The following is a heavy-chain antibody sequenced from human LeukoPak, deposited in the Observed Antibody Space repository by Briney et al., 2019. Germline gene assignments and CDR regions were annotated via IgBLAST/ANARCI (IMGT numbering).Heavy chain of an antibody. CDR3: AKSPPDNYHYYYGMDV. J-gene: IGHJ6*02. D-gene: IGHD5-24*01. V-gene: IGHV3-64D*06. CDR2: VSSDWGTT. CDR1: RFSLSSYN. Sequence: GGSLRLSCSASRFSLSSYNMHWVRQAPGKGLEFVSGVSSDWGTTDYADSARDRFTISRDNSKNTLYLQMSSLRAEDTAVYHCAKSPPDNYHYYYGMDVWGQGTTVTVSS.